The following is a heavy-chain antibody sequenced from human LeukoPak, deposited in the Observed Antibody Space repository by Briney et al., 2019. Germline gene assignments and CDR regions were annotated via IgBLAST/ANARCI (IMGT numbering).Heavy chain of an antibody. CDR1: GFTVSSNY. V-gene: IGHV3-53*01. J-gene: IGHJ3*02. CDR2: IYSGGST. Sequence: GGSLRLSCAASGFTVSSNYMSWVRQAPGKGLEWVSVIYSGGSTYYADSVKGRFTISRDNSKNTLYLQMNSLRAEDTAVYYCAKDKPHGATVKSGAFDIWGQGTMVTVSS. CDR3: AKDKPHGATVKSGAFDI. D-gene: IGHD4-17*01.